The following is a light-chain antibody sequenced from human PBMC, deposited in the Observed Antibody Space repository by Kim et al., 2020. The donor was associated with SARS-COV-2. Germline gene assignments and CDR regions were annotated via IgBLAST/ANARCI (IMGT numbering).Light chain of an antibody. CDR2: DAS. V-gene: IGKV3-11*01. Sequence: EIVLTQSPATLSLSPGERATLSCRASQSVSSYLAWYQQKPGQAPRLLIYDASNRATGIPARFSGSGSGTDFTLTISSLEPEDFAVYYCQQRSNWPLMYTFGQETRLEI. J-gene: IGKJ2*01. CDR3: QQRSNWPLMYT. CDR1: QSVSSY.